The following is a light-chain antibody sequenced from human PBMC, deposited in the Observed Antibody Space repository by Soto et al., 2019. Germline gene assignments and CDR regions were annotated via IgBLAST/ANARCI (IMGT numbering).Light chain of an antibody. J-gene: IGKJ3*01. V-gene: IGKV1-8*01. Sequence: AIRMTQSPSSFSASTGDRVTITCRASQGISSYLAWYQQKPGKAPKLLIYAASTLQSGVPSRFSGSGSGTDFTLTIKSLQPEDFATYYCQQSFSSPFTFGPGTKVDIK. CDR2: AAS. CDR1: QGISSY. CDR3: QQSFSSPFT.